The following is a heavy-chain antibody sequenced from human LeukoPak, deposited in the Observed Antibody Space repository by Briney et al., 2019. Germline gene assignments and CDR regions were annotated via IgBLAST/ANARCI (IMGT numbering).Heavy chain of an antibody. D-gene: IGHD5-24*01. J-gene: IGHJ6*03. V-gene: IGHV4-59*12. CDR2: IYYSGST. CDR3: ARSDGLDMDV. Sequence: SETLSLTCTVSGGSISSYYWSWIRQPPGKGLEWIGYIYYSGSTNYNPSLKSRVTMSVDTSKNQFSLKLSSVTAADTAVYYCARSDGLDMDVWGKGTTVTVSS. CDR1: GGSISSYY.